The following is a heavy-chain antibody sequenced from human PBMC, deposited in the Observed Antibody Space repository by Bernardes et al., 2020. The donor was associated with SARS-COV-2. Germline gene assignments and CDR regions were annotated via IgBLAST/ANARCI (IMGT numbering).Heavy chain of an antibody. CDR2: ISGSGST. D-gene: IGHD4-17*01. CDR1: RGSISGYS. J-gene: IGHJ4*02. V-gene: IGHV4-59*01. Sequence: SETLSLTCTVSRGSISGYSWSWIRQPPGKGLEWIGYISGSGSTNYNPSLKSRVTISVDTPKSQFSLQLSSVAAADTAVYYCARLLVSTGEDYFDYWGQGTLVTVSS. CDR3: ARLLVSTGEDYFDY.